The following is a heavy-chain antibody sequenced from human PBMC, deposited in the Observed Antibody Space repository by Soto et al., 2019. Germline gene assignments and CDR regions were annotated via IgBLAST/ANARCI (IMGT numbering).Heavy chain of an antibody. CDR2: IYHSGGT. D-gene: IGHD5-12*01. CDR1: AGSISSGGYY. V-gene: IGHV4-31*03. J-gene: IGHJ4*02. CDR3: ARDRGGYGVYDY. Sequence: SDTLSLTCSVSAGSISSGGYYWNWIRQPPWKGLEWIGYIYHSGGTYSSPSLRSRVTISVDTSKNQFSLKLSSVTAADTAVYYCARDRGGYGVYDYWGQGXLVTVSS.